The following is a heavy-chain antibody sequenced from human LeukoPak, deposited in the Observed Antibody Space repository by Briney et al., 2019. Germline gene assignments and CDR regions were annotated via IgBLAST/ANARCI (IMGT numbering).Heavy chain of an antibody. V-gene: IGHV4-4*07. Sequence: SETLSLTCSVSGGSLSSFYWSWIRQSAEKGLEWIGHVYTSGGTNYNPSLKNRVTISVDMSENRFSLRLSSVTAADTAIYYCARGTDMTPISGYYSFVYWGQGTLVSVSS. CDR1: GGSLSSFY. CDR3: ARGTDMTPISGYYSFVY. D-gene: IGHD5-12*01. J-gene: IGHJ4*02. CDR2: VYTSGGT.